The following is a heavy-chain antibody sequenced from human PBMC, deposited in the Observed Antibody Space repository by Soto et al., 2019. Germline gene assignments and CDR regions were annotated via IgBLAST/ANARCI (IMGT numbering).Heavy chain of an antibody. Sequence: ASVKVSCKASGYTFPNYGISWVRQAPGQGLEWMGWISTDNGNTNSARKLQGRVTMTTDTSTSTAYMELRSLRSDDTAMYYCARDGVGGGAAGISYYHHGMDVWGQGTTVTV. CDR3: ARDGVGGGAAGISYYHHGMDV. J-gene: IGHJ6*02. CDR1: GYTFPNYG. D-gene: IGHD6-13*01. V-gene: IGHV1-18*01. CDR2: ISTDNGNT.